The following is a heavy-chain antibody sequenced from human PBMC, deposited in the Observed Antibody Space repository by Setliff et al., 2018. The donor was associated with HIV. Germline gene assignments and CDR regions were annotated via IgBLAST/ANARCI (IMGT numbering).Heavy chain of an antibody. V-gene: IGHV4-31*03. CDR1: RGSITSGGYY. J-gene: IGHJ4*02. CDR3: ARLVSSSSKFDS. CDR2: ISYSGGT. D-gene: IGHD6-6*01. Sequence: TLSLTCTVSRGSITSGGYYWSWIRQLPGKGLEWIGYISYSGGTYYNPSLKSRLTILVDTSKNQFSLKLSSVTAADTAVYDCARLVSSSSKFDSWGQGTLVTVSS.